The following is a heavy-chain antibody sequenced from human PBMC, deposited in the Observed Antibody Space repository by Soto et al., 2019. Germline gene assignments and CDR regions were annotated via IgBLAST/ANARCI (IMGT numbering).Heavy chain of an antibody. J-gene: IGHJ4*02. CDR2: ISGSGNYT. V-gene: IGHV3-21*01. CDR3: AREGINNYNEYYFDS. D-gene: IGHD4-4*01. CDR1: GFTFSTYS. Sequence: EMHLVESGGGLVKPGGSLRLSCAASGFTFSTYSMNWVRQAPGKGLEWVSSISGSGNYTHYADFLRGRFTISRDNANTSLYLQMNSLRAEDTAVYYCAREGINNYNEYYFDSWGQGTVVTVSS.